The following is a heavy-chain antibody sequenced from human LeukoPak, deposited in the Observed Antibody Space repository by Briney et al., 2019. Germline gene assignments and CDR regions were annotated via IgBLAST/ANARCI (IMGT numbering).Heavy chain of an antibody. D-gene: IGHD6-19*01. CDR2: INPNSGGT. V-gene: IGHV1-2*02. CDR3: AREVRGAVAGGFDY. CDR1: GYTFTGCY. Sequence: ASVKVSCKASGYTFTGCYMHWVRQAPGQGLEWMGWINPNSGGTNYAQKFQGRVTMTRDTSISTAYMELSRLRSDDTAVYYCAREVRGAVAGGFDYWGQGTLVTVSS. J-gene: IGHJ4*02.